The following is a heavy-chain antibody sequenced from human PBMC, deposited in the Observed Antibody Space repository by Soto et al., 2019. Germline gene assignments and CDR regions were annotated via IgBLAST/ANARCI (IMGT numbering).Heavy chain of an antibody. J-gene: IGHJ4*02. CDR2: IYYSGST. Sequence: SETLSLTCTVSGGSISSGDYYWSWIRQPPGKGLEWIGYIYYSGSTYYNPSLKSRVTISVDTSKNQFSLKLSSVTAADTAVYYCARGPKYYDFWSGYPYYFDPWGQGTLVTVSS. V-gene: IGHV4-30-4*01. CDR3: ARGPKYYDFWSGYPYYFDP. D-gene: IGHD3-3*01. CDR1: GGSISSGDYY.